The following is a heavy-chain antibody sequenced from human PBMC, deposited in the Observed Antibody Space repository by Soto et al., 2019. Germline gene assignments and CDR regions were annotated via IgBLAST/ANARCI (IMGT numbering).Heavy chain of an antibody. D-gene: IGHD2-8*01. J-gene: IGHJ4*02. CDR2: IKQDESEK. V-gene: IGHV3-7*01. CDR1: GFSLGNHW. CDR3: ARDVSKLLDY. Sequence: GGSLRLSCAASGFSLGNHWMNWVRQAPGKGLEWVANIKQDESEKYYVDSVKGRFTISRDNAKNSLYLQMNSLRAEDTAVYYCARDVSKLLDYWGQGXLVTVSS.